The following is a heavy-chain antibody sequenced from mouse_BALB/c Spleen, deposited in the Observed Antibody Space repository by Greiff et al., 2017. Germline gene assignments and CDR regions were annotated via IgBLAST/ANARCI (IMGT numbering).Heavy chain of an antibody. Sequence: QVQLQQSGAELVRPGSSVKISCKASGYAFSSYWMNWVKQRPGQGLEWIGQIYPGDGDTNYNGKFKGKATLTADKSSSTAYMQLSSLTSEDSAVYFCARGHDYGWYFDVWGAGTTVTVSS. CDR2: IYPGDGDT. CDR3: ARGHDYGWYFDV. V-gene: IGHV1-80*01. D-gene: IGHD2-4*01. J-gene: IGHJ1*01. CDR1: GYAFSSYW.